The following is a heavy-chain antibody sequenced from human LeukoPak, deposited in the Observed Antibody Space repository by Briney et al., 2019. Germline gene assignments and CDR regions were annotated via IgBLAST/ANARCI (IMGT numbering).Heavy chain of an antibody. CDR1: GYSINSGYY. D-gene: IGHD5-12*01. V-gene: IGHV4-38-2*02. J-gene: IGHJ5*02. Sequence: PSETLSLTCTVSGYSINSGYYWGWIRQPPGKRLEWIGSIHYSGNTYHNPTLKSRVAISVDTSKNQFSLNLTSVTAADAAVYYCARDLGYSGFDWAPWGQGTLVTVSS. CDR3: ARDLGYSGFDWAP. CDR2: IHYSGNT.